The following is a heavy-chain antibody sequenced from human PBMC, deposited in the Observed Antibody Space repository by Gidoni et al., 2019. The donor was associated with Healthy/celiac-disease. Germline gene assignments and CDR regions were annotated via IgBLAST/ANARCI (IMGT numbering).Heavy chain of an antibody. Sequence: QVQLQESGPGLVKPSETLSLTCTVSGYSISSGYYWGWIRQPPGKGLEWIGSIYHSGSTYYNPSLKRRVTISVDTSKNQFSLKLSSVTAADTAVYYCASVVGATIRHAFDIWGQGTMVTVSS. D-gene: IGHD1-26*01. CDR1: GYSISSGYY. J-gene: IGHJ3*02. CDR3: ASVVGATIRHAFDI. CDR2: IYHSGST. V-gene: IGHV4-38-2*02.